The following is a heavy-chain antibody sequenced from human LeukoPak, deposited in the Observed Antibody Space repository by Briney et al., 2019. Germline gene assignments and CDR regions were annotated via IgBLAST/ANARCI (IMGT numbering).Heavy chain of an antibody. J-gene: IGHJ4*02. V-gene: IGHV3-7*01. CDR1: GFTFRDYW. CDR2: VKQDGTEK. D-gene: IGHD6-13*01. CDR3: ARAGGTSWADY. Sequence: GGSLRLSCEASGFTFRDYWMTWVRQAPGKGLEWVANVKQDGTEKFYVDSVKGRFTISRDNGKNSPYLQMNSLRVEDTAIYYCARAGGTSWADYWGQGTLVTVSS.